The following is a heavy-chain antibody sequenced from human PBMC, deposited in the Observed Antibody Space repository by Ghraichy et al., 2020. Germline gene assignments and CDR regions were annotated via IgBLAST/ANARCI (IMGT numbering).Heavy chain of an antibody. CDR3: TRAAAAWAIDY. CDR1: GFTFSGYW. J-gene: IGHJ4*02. V-gene: IGHV3-74*01. Sequence: GGSLRLSCAASGFTFSGYWMHWVRQAPGKGLVWVSVINHDGSFTNYADSVKGRFTISRDNAENTLYLQMDSLRDEDTAVYYCTRAAAAWAIDYWGQGTLVTVSS. CDR2: INHDGSFT. D-gene: IGHD2-15*01.